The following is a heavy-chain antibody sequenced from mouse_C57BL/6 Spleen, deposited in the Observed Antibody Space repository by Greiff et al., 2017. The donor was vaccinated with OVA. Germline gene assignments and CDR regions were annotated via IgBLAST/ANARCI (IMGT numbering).Heavy chain of an antibody. CDR1: GYTFTSYW. Sequence: QVQLQQSGAELAKPGASVKLSCKASGYTFTSYWMHWVKQRPGQGLEWIGYINPSSGYTKYNQKFKDKATLTADKSSSTAYMQLRSLTYADAAVYYCASSTQARSWFAYWGQGTLVTVSA. CDR3: ASSTQARSWFAY. V-gene: IGHV1-7*01. D-gene: IGHD3-2*02. CDR2: INPSSGYT. J-gene: IGHJ3*01.